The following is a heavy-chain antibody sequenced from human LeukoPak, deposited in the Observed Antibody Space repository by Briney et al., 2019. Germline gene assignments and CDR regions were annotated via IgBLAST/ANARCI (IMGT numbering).Heavy chain of an antibody. CDR1: GGTFSSYA. CDR3: ARDGSHYGILTGYYRPDAFDI. J-gene: IGHJ3*02. CDR2: IIPIFGTA. D-gene: IGHD3-9*01. Sequence: SSVKVSCKASGGTFSSYAISWVRQAPGQGLEWMGGIIPIFGTANYAQKFQGRVTITADESTSTAYMELSSLRSEDTAVYYCARDGSHYGILTGYYRPDAFDIWGQGTMVTVSS. V-gene: IGHV1-69*01.